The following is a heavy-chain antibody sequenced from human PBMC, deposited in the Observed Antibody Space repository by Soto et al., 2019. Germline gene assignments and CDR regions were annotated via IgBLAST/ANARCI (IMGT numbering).Heavy chain of an antibody. D-gene: IGHD4-17*01. V-gene: IGHV1-2*02. CDR3: TRVPDYGDYWGYFFDY. CDR1: GYTFAAFF. Sequence: QVQLVQSGAEVKKPGASVKVSCKTSGYTFAAFFIHWIRQAPGQGLEWMGWINPTSGATVSAQKFQDRVTMTRDTSISTAYMELRGLKSDDTAVYYCTRVPDYGDYWGYFFDYWGQGTPVSVSS. J-gene: IGHJ4*02. CDR2: INPTSGAT.